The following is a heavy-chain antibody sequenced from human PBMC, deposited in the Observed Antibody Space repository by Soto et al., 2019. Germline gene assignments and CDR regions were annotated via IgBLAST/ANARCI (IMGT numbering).Heavy chain of an antibody. J-gene: IGHJ2*01. V-gene: IGHV1-18*01. CDR1: GYTFTSYG. CDR3: ARPHYGDYAPGYFDL. D-gene: IGHD4-17*01. Sequence: QVKLVQSGAEVKKPGASVKVSCKASGYTFTSYGISWVRQAPGQGLEWMGWISAYNGNTNYAQKLQGRVTMTTDTSTSTAYMELRSLRSDDTAVYYCARPHYGDYAPGYFDLWGRGTLVTVSS. CDR2: ISAYNGNT.